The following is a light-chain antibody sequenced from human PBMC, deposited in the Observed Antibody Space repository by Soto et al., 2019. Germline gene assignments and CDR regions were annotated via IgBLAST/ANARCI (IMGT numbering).Light chain of an antibody. J-gene: IGKJ4*01. CDR3: QQHINWPLT. CDR2: EAS. V-gene: IGKV3-11*01. CDR1: QTVSSS. Sequence: EIVLTQSPATLSLSPGERATLSCRASQTVSSSLAWYQQKPGQAPRLLIYEASNRATGIPARFSGSGSGADFTHTISSLEPEDFALYYCQQHINWPLTFGGGTKVDI.